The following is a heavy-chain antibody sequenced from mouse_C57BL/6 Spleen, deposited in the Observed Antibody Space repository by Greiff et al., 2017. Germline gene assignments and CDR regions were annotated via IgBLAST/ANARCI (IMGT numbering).Heavy chain of an antibody. CDR1: GYSFTGSY. D-gene: IGHD1-1*01. Sequence: DVQLQESGPELVKPGASVKISCKASGYSFTGSYMNWVKQSPEKSLAWIGEINPSTGGTTYNQKFKAKATLTVDKSSSTAYMQLKILTSEDSAVYYCARGPTGVATRWYFDVWGTGTTVTVSS. CDR2: INPSTGGT. CDR3: ARGPTGVATRWYFDV. V-gene: IGHV1-42*01. J-gene: IGHJ1*03.